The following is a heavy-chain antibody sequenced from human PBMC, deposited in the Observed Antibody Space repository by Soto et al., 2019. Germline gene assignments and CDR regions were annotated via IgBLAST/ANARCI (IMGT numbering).Heavy chain of an antibody. J-gene: IGHJ4*02. D-gene: IGHD4-4*01. V-gene: IGHV1-69*13. Sequence: GASVKVSCKASGGTFSSYAISWVRQAPGQGLEWMGGIIPIFGTANYAQKFQGRVTITADESTSTAYMELSSLRSEDTAVYYCARDLRLQQSFGTPPGFDYWGQGTLVTVS. CDR3: ARDLRLQQSFGTPPGFDY. CDR1: GGTFSSYA. CDR2: IIPIFGTA.